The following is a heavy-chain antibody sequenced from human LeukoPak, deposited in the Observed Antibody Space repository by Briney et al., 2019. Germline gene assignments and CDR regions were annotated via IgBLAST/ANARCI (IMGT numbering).Heavy chain of an antibody. CDR1: GGTFSSYA. CDR2: IIPIFGIA. Sequence: SVKVSCKASGGTFSSYAISWVRQAPGQGLEWMGGIIPIFGIANYAQKFQGRVTITADESTSTAYMELSSLRSEDTAVYYCAECSSTSCYFGNILNMAFDIWGQGTMVTVSS. CDR3: AECSSTSCYFGNILNMAFDI. V-gene: IGHV1-69*13. J-gene: IGHJ3*02. D-gene: IGHD2-2*01.